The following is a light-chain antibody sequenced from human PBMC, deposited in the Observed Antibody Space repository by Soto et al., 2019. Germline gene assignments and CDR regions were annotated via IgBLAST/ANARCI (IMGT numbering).Light chain of an antibody. CDR2: DAS. J-gene: IGKJ1*01. Sequence: EIGLTQSPVTLSLSPGERVTLSCRASQSVTNSYVAWYQQKPGQAPRLLIYDASNRATGIPARFSGSGSGTDFTLTISSLEPEDFAVYYCQQRSNWPRTFGQGTKVDIK. CDR1: QSVTNSY. CDR3: QQRSNWPRT. V-gene: IGKV3-11*01.